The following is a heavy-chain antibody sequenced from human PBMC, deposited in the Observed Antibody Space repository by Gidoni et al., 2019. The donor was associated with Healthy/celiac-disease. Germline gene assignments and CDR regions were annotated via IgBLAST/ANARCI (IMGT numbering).Heavy chain of an antibody. CDR3: ARGEYSSRTEIFDY. V-gene: IGHV3-21*01. J-gene: IGHJ4*02. CDR1: GFTFSSYS. D-gene: IGHD6-6*01. CDR2: ISSSSSYI. Sequence: EVQLVESGGGLVKPGGSLRLSCAASGFTFSSYSMNWVRQAPGKGLEWVSSISSSSSYIYYADSVKGRFTISRDNAKNSLYLQMNSLRAEDTAVYYCARGEYSSRTEIFDYWGQGTLVTVSS.